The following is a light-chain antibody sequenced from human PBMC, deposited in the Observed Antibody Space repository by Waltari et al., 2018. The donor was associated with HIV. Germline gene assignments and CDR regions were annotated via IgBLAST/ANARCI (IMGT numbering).Light chain of an antibody. CDR3: AVWDDSLRSVL. J-gene: IGLJ3*02. Sequence: QSVLPQPPSASGTPGQRVNISCSGGSSNIGSNPVHWYRQFPGEAPKPLIYTNIQRPSGVPDRFSGSKSGTSASLAISGLQSEDEADFYCAVWDDSLRSVLFGGGTRLTVL. CDR1: SSNIGSNP. CDR2: TNI. V-gene: IGLV1-44*01.